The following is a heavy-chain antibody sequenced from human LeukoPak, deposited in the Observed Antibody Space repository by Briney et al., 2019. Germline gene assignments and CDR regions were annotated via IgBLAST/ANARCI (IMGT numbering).Heavy chain of an antibody. J-gene: IGHJ6*02. CDR3: AKAGLEPPPGYYYYGMDV. Sequence: GGSLRLSCAASGFTFSSYGMHWVRQAPGKGLEWVAVISYDGSNKYYADSVKGRFTISRDNSKNTLCLQMNSLRAEDTAVYYCAKAGLEPPPGYYYYGMDVWGQGTTVTVSS. D-gene: IGHD1-1*01. CDR1: GFTFSSYG. V-gene: IGHV3-30*18. CDR2: ISYDGSNK.